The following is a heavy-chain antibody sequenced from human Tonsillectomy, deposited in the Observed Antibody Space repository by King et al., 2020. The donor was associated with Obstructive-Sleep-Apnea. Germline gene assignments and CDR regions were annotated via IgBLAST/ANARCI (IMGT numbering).Heavy chain of an antibody. Sequence: VQLQESGPGLVKPSETLSLTCTGSGGSVSSGGYYWTWIRQPPGKGLEWIGHIYYSGSTHYNPSLKSRVTISADTSKNQFSLKLSSVTAADTAVYYCARGDSGGFGPYFDYWGQGTLVTVSS. V-gene: IGHV4-61*08. J-gene: IGHJ4*02. CDR2: IYYSGST. D-gene: IGHD1-26*01. CDR3: ARGDSGGFGPYFDY. CDR1: GGSVSSGGYY.